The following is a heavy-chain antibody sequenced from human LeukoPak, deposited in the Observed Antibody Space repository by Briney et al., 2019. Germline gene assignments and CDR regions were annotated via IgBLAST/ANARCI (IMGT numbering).Heavy chain of an antibody. CDR1: GFTFSSYG. Sequence: PGGSLRLSCAASGFTFSSYGMHWVRQAPGKGLEWVAVIWYDGSNKYYADSVKGRFTISRDNSKNTLYLQMNSLRAEDTAVYYCARDLIIAVAEEEADFDYWGQGTLVTVSS. CDR2: IWYDGSNK. CDR3: ARDLIIAVAEEEADFDY. D-gene: IGHD6-19*01. V-gene: IGHV3-33*01. J-gene: IGHJ4*02.